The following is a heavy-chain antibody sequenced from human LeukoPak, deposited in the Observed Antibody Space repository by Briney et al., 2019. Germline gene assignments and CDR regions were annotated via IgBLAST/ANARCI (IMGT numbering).Heavy chain of an antibody. V-gene: IGHV4-59*08. Sequence: SETLSLTCTVSGGSISSYYWSWIRQPPGKGLEWIGYIYYSGSTNYNPSLKSRVTISVDTSKNQFSLKLSSVTAADTAVYYCASAHSRYCSSTSCYRTHAFDIWGQGTMVTVSS. CDR1: GGSISSYY. D-gene: IGHD2-2*01. J-gene: IGHJ3*02. CDR2: IYYSGST. CDR3: ASAHSRYCSSTSCYRTHAFDI.